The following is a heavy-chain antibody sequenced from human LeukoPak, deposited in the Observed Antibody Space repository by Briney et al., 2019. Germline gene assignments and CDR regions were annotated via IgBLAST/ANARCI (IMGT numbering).Heavy chain of an antibody. Sequence: SGPTLVNPTQHLTLTCTFSGFSLSTSGMCVSWIRQPPGKGLEWIGIIYYSGITYYNPSLKSRITISVDTSKNQFSLMLSSVTAADTAVYYCARQYCSGGTCHGDYWGQGTLVTVSS. CDR1: GFSLSTSGMC. CDR2: IYYSGIT. J-gene: IGHJ4*02. V-gene: IGHV4-39*07. CDR3: ARQYCSGGTCHGDY. D-gene: IGHD2-15*01.